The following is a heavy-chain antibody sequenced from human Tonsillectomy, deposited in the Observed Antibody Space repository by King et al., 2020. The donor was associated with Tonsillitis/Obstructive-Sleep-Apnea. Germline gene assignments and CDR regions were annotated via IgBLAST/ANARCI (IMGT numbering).Heavy chain of an antibody. Sequence: VQLQQWGAGLLKPSETLSLTCAVYGGSFSGYYWSWIRQPPGNGLEWIGEINHSGSTNYNPSLKSRVTISVDTSKNQFSLKLSSVTAADTAVYYCARGGYGDQGNYMDDWGKGTTVTVSS. CDR1: GGSFSGYY. D-gene: IGHD4-17*01. V-gene: IGHV4-34*01. CDR3: ARGGYGDQGNYMDD. J-gene: IGHJ6*03. CDR2: INHSGST.